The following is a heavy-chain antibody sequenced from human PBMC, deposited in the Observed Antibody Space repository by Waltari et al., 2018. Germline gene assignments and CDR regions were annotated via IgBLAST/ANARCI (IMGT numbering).Heavy chain of an antibody. Sequence: EVQLLESGGGLVQPGGSLRLSCAASGFTFSSYAMSWVRQAPGKGLEWVSVIYSGGSTYYADSVKGRFTISRDNSKNTLYLQMNSLRAEDTAVYYCAKKVVEHDYWGQGTLVTVSS. CDR3: AKKVVEHDY. CDR1: GFTFSSYA. D-gene: IGHD3-22*01. CDR2: IYSGGST. J-gene: IGHJ4*02. V-gene: IGHV3-23*03.